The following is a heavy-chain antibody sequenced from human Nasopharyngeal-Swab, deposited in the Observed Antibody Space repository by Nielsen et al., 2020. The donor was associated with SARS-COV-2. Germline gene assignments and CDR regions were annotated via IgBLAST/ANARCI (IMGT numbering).Heavy chain of an antibody. D-gene: IGHD3-16*01. J-gene: IGHJ4*02. CDR3: ARNDEVVRFGVDY. CDR2: INPNSGGT. CDR1: GYTFTSYG. Sequence: ASVKVSCKASGYTFTSYGISWVRQAPGQGLEWMGRINPNSGGTNYAQKFQGRVTMTRDTSITTAYMELSRLRSGDTAVYYCARNDEVVRFGVDYWGQGTLVTVSS. V-gene: IGHV1-2*06.